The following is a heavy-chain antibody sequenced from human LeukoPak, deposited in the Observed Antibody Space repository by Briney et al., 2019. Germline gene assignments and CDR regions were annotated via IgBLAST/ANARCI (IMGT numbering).Heavy chain of an antibody. Sequence: GASVKVSCKASGGTFSSYAISWVRQAPGQGLEWMGGIIPIFGTANYAQKFQGRVTITTDESTSTAYMKLSSLRSEDTAVYYCARDRYSSSWYYLDYWGQGTLVTVSS. CDR3: ARDRYSSSWYYLDY. CDR2: IIPIFGTA. D-gene: IGHD6-13*01. J-gene: IGHJ4*02. CDR1: GGTFSSYA. V-gene: IGHV1-69*05.